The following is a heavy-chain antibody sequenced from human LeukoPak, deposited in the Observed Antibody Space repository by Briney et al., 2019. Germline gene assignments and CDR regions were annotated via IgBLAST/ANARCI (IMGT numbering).Heavy chain of an antibody. J-gene: IGHJ4*02. V-gene: IGHV1-46*01. CDR3: ARDGYCSGGSCHSFEY. CDR2: INPHADST. D-gene: IGHD2-15*01. Sequence: SVKVSCKASGYTFTGYYMHWVRQAPGQGLEWMGIINPHADSTTYAQKFQGRVTMTRDMSTSTVYMELSSLRSEDTAVYFCARDGYCSGGSCHSFEYWGQGTLVTVSS. CDR1: GYTFTGYY.